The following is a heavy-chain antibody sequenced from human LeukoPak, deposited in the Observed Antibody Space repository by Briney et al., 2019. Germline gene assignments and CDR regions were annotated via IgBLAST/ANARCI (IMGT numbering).Heavy chain of an antibody. CDR3: ARGGGDITMIAVILGSDCDY. V-gene: IGHV1-2*02. D-gene: IGHD3-22*01. CDR1: GYIFTGYH. Sequence: ASVKVSCKASGYIFTGYHMHWVRQAPGQGLEWMGWINPKSGDTIYVQKFQGRLTMTRDTSTSTAYLELSSLRSDDTAVYYCARGGGDITMIAVILGSDCDYWGQGTLVTVSS. J-gene: IGHJ4*02. CDR2: INPKSGDT.